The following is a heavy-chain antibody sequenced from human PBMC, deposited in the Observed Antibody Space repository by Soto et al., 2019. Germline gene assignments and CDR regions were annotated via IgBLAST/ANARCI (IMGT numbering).Heavy chain of an antibody. Sequence: QVQLVESGGGVVQPGRSLRLSCAASGFTFSSYGMHWVRQAPGKGLEWVAAIWYDGSNKYYADSVKGRFTISRDNSKNTLYLQMNSLRAEDTAVYYCARVHYYGSGSYYKPYYYYYGMDVWGQGTTVTVSS. J-gene: IGHJ6*02. CDR3: ARVHYYGSGSYYKPYYYYYGMDV. D-gene: IGHD3-10*01. CDR2: IWYDGSNK. V-gene: IGHV3-33*01. CDR1: GFTFSSYG.